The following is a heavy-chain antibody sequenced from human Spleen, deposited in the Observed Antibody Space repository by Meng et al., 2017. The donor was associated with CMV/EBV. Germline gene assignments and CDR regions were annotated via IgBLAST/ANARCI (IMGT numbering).Heavy chain of an antibody. CDR2: IYYSGST. CDR3: ARGGGGSFSY. V-gene: IGHV4-61*01. J-gene: IGHJ4*02. D-gene: IGHD1-26*01. Sequence: GSLRLSCTVSGGPASSGSYYWSWIRQPPGKGLEWIGYIYYSGSTNYNPSLKSRVTISVDTSKNQFSLKLSSVTAADTAVYYCARGGGGSFSYWGQGTLVTVSS. CDR1: GGPASSGSYY.